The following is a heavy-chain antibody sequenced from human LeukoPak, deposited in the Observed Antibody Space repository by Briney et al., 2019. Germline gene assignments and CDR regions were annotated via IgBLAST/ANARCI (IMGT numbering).Heavy chain of an antibody. CDR2: ISGSGGST. V-gene: IGHV3-23*01. J-gene: IGHJ1*01. D-gene: IGHD1-26*01. CDR3: AKDRPVGATSEYFQH. CDR1: GFTFSSYS. Sequence: GGSLRLSCAASGFTFSSYSMNWVRQAPGKGLEWVSAISGSGGSTYYADSVKGRFTISRDNSKNTLYLQMNSLRAEDTAVYYCAKDRPVGATSEYFQHWGQGTLVTVSS.